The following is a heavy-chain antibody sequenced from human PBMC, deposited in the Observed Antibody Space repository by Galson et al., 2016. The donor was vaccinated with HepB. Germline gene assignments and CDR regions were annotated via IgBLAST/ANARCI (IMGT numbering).Heavy chain of an antibody. D-gene: IGHD2-2*01. CDR3: ARDSGSGVVVPVASPRLDY. J-gene: IGHJ4*02. CDR1: GFTFSSCA. V-gene: IGHV3-23*01. Sequence: SLRLSCAASGFTFSSCAMNWVRQAPGRGLEWVPTISGSGESAHNADSVKGRFTIFKDIFKSTLSLQMNSLRPEDTAVYYCARDSGSGVVVPVASPRLDYWGQGTLVTVSS. CDR2: ISGSGESA.